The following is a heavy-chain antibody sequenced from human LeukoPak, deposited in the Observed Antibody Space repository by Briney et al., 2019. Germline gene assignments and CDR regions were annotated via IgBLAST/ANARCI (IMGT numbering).Heavy chain of an antibody. D-gene: IGHD4-11*01. CDR2: IYYSGST. J-gene: IGHJ4*02. Sequence: PSETLSLTCTVSGGSISTYYWSWIRQPPGKGLEWIGYIYYSGSTNYNPSLKSRVTMSVDTSKNQFSLKLTSVTAADTAVYYCARGYSNYIMDYWGQGTLVTVSS. V-gene: IGHV4-59*01. CDR1: GGSISTYY. CDR3: ARGYSNYIMDY.